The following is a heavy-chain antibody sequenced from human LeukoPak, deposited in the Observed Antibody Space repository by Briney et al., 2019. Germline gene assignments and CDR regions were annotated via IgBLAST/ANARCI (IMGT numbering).Heavy chain of an antibody. Sequence: ASVKVSCKASGYTFTSYDINWVRQATGQGLEWMGWMNPNSGNTGYAQKFQGRVTMTRNTSISTAHMELSSLRSEDTAVYYCARGLVVVPAALDYWGQGTLVTVSS. CDR3: ARGLVVVPAALDY. D-gene: IGHD2-2*01. CDR2: MNPNSGNT. J-gene: IGHJ4*02. CDR1: GYTFTSYD. V-gene: IGHV1-8*01.